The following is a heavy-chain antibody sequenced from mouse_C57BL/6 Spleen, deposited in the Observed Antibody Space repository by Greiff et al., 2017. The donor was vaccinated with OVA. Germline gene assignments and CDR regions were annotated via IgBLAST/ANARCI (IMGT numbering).Heavy chain of an antibody. Sequence: EVQVVESGPGLVKPSQSLSLTCSVTGYSITSGYYWNWIRQFPGNKLEWMGYISYDGSNNYNPSLKNRISITRDTSKNQFFLKLNSVTTEDTATYYCARGITTVVDWYFDVWGTGTTVTVSS. D-gene: IGHD1-1*01. CDR1: GYSITSGYY. CDR2: ISYDGSN. CDR3: ARGITTVVDWYFDV. V-gene: IGHV3-6*01. J-gene: IGHJ1*03.